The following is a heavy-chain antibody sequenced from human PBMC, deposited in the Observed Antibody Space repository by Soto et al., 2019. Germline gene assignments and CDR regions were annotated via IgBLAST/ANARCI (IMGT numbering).Heavy chain of an antibody. V-gene: IGHV3-21*06. CDR1: GFTFSGYS. D-gene: IGHD6-19*01. Sequence: VGSLRLSCVCSGFTFSGYSMAWVRHAPGRGLEWVASISSRSTNIDYADSVKGRFTISRDNAKNLVSLQMSSLRGEDTALYYCAKFTEPGYSSIWYYFAYGGQGTPVTVS. CDR3: AKFTEPGYSSIWYYFAY. CDR2: ISSRSTNI. J-gene: IGHJ4*02.